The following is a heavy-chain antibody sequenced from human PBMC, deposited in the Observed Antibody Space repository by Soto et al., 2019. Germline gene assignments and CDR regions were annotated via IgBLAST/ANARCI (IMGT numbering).Heavy chain of an antibody. D-gene: IGHD2-2*01. CDR1: GYTFTSYG. CDR2: ISAYNGNT. J-gene: IGHJ6*02. CDR3: ARGIVVVPAAAYYYYGMDV. Sequence: ASVKVSCKASGYTFTSYGISWVRQAPGQGLEWMGWISAYNGNTNYAQKPQGRVTMTTDTSTSTAYMELRGLRSDDTAVYYCARGIVVVPAAAYYYYGMDVWGQGTTVTVSS. V-gene: IGHV1-18*01.